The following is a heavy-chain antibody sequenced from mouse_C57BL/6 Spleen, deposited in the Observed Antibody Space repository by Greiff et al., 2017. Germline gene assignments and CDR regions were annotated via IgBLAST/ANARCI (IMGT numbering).Heavy chain of an antibody. CDR2: IDPETGGT. CDR1: GYTFTDYE. D-gene: IGHD2-3*01. CDR3: TRWLLRWWYFDV. J-gene: IGHJ1*03. V-gene: IGHV1-15*01. Sequence: QVQLQQSGAELVRPGASVTLSCKASGYTFTDYEMHWVKQTPVHGLEWIGAIDPETGGTAYNQKFKGKAILTADKSSSTAYMELRSLTSEDSAVYYCTRWLLRWWYFDVWGTGTTVTVSS.